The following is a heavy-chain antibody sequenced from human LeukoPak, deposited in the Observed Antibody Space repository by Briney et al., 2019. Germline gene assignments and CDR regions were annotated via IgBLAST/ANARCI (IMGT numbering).Heavy chain of an antibody. CDR1: GGSISSYY. CDR2: IYYSGST. J-gene: IGHJ6*04. CDR3: ARDSYSSRWYYYGMDV. Sequence: SETLSLTCTVSGGSISSYYWSWIRQPPGKGLEGMGYIYYSGSTNYNPSLKSRVTISVDTSKNQFSLKLSSVTAAATAVYYCARDSYSSRWYYYGMDVWGKGTTVTVSS. V-gene: IGHV4-59*01. D-gene: IGHD6-13*01.